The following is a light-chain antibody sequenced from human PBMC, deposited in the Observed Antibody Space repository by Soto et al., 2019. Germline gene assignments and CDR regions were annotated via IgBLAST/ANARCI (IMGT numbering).Light chain of an antibody. CDR1: QSVFAASNSQNY. CDR2: WAS. CDR3: LHYYQGLALS. Sequence: IAMIQSPDSLAVSLGEMATINCKSSQSVFAASNSQNYLSWYQQKPGRPPKLLSFWASTRASGVPDRFRGRGYGNDFTLPSDNLQAEDVAGYYCLHYYQGLALSFGGWTQV. J-gene: IGKJ4*01. V-gene: IGKV4-1*01.